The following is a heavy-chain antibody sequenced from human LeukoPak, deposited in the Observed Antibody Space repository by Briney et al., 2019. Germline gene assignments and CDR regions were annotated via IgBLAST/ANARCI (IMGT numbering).Heavy chain of an antibody. CDR2: IYYSGST. J-gene: IGHJ6*03. D-gene: IGHD2-21*01. Sequence: PSETLSLTCTVSGGSISSYYWSWIRQPPGKGLEWIGYIYYSGSTNYNPSLKSRVTISADTSKNQFSLKLSSVTAADTAVYYCARTHCGGDCYLSDYYYMDVRGKGTTVTVSS. CDR3: ARTHCGGDCYLSDYYYMDV. V-gene: IGHV4-59*01. CDR1: GGSISSYY.